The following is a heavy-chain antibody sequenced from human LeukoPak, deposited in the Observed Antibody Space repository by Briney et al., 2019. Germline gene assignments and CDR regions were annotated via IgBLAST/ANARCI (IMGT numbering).Heavy chain of an antibody. J-gene: IGHJ4*02. V-gene: IGHV4-59*01. CDR3: ARGKYSSSWYQGYYFDY. CDR1: GGSISSYY. Sequence: PSETLSLTCTVPGGSISSYYWSWIRQPPGKGLEWIGYIYYSGSTNYNPSLKSRVTISVDTSKNQFSLKLSSVTAADTAVYYCARGKYSSSWYQGYYFDYWGQGTLVTVSS. D-gene: IGHD6-13*01. CDR2: IYYSGST.